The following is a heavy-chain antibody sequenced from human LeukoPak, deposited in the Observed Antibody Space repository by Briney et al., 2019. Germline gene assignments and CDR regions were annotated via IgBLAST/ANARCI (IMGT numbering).Heavy chain of an antibody. CDR3: AKGGGSCSGGSCYSTLDY. D-gene: IGHD2-15*01. CDR2: ISWNSGSI. CDR1: GFTFDDYA. Sequence: PGRSLRLSCAASGFTFDDYAMHWVRQAPGKGLEWVSGISWNSGSIGYADSVKGRFTISRDNAKNSLYLQMNSLRAEDTALYYCAKGGGSCSGGSCYSTLDYWGQGTLVTVSS. V-gene: IGHV3-9*01. J-gene: IGHJ4*02.